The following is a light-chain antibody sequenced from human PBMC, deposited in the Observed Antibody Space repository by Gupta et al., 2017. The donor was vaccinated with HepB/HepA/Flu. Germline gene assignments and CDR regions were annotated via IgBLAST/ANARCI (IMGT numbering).Light chain of an antibody. CDR3: QQYGSSPWT. J-gene: IGKJ1*01. V-gene: IGKV3-20*01. Sequence: ELVLTQSPGTLSLSPGERATLSCRASQSVSSSYFAWYQQKPGQAPRLLIYGASSRATAIPDRFSGSGSGADFTLTISRLEPEDVAVYYWQQYGSSPWTFGQGTKVEIK. CDR1: QSVSSSY. CDR2: GAS.